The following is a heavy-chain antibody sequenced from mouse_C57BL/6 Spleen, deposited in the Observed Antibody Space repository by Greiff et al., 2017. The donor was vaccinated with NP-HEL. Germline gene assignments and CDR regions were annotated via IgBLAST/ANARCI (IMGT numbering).Heavy chain of an antibody. Sequence: DVKLVESGPGLVKPSQSLSLTCTVTGYSITSGYGWNWIRQFPGNKLEWMGYISYSGSTNYKPSLKSRISITRDTSKNQFFLQLNSVTTEDTATYYCARTARIKYWGQGTTLTVSS. CDR3: ARTARIKY. CDR2: ISYSGST. D-gene: IGHD1-2*01. J-gene: IGHJ2*01. CDR1: GYSITSGYG. V-gene: IGHV3-2*02.